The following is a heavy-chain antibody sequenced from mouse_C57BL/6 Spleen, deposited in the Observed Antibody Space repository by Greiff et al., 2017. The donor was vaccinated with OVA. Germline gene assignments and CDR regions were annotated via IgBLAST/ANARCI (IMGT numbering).Heavy chain of an antibody. D-gene: IGHD4-1*01. V-gene: IGHV7-3*01. J-gene: IGHJ2*01. CDR1: GFTFTDYY. CDR2: IRNKANGYTT. Sequence: EVHLVESGGGLVQPGGSLSLSCAASGFTFTDYYMSWVRQPPGKALEWLGFIRNKANGYTTEYSASVKGRFTISRDNSQSILYLQMNALRAEDSATYYCASYDGRGLGLYLDYWGQGTTLTVSS. CDR3: ASYDGRGLGLYLDY.